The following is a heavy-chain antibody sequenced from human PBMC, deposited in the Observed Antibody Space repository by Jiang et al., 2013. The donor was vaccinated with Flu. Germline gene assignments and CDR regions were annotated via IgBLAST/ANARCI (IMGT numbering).Heavy chain of an antibody. CDR2: AKGDGSVI. CDR3: SRDTFGPYDM. CDR1: EFSVSSYW. J-gene: IGHJ3*02. D-gene: IGHD3-10*01. V-gene: IGHV3-74*01. Sequence: ASEFSVSSYWMHWVRQVPGKGLMWVARAKGDGSVITYADSVRGRFTIYRDNSKNTLYLQMNSLRDEDTGVYYCSRDTFGPYDMWGQGTMVIVSS.